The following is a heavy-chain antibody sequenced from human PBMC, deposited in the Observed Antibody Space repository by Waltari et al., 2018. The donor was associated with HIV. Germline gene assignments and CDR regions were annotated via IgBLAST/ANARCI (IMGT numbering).Heavy chain of an antibody. D-gene: IGHD6-13*01. Sequence: QVQLVESGGGVVQPGRSLRLSCAASGFPFSRYGMHWVRQAPGKGLEWVAVISYDGSNKYYAESVKGRFTISRDNSKNTLYLQMNSLRAEDTAVYYCAKDLVTVEQLVPFDYWGQGTLVTVSS. CDR2: ISYDGSNK. V-gene: IGHV3-30*18. CDR3: AKDLVTVEQLVPFDY. J-gene: IGHJ4*02. CDR1: GFPFSRYG.